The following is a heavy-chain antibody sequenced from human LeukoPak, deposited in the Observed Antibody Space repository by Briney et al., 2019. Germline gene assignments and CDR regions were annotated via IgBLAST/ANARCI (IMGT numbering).Heavy chain of an antibody. CDR3: ATDLAAMVRAVDY. Sequence: GSLRLSCAASGFTFSSYSMNWVRQAPGKGLEWVGRIKSKTDGGTTDYTAPVKGRFTISRDDSQNTLYLQMNSLKIEDTAVYYCATDLAAMVRAVDYWGQGTLVTVSS. CDR2: IKSKTDGGTT. V-gene: IGHV3-15*01. J-gene: IGHJ4*02. CDR1: GFTFSSYS. D-gene: IGHD5-18*01.